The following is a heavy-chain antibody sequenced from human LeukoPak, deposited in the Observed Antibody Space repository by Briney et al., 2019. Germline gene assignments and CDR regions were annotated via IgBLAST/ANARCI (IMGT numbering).Heavy chain of an antibody. CDR1: GYTFTCYY. D-gene: IGHD2-21*02. J-gene: IGHJ6*02. CDR3: ARDASIVVVTDYYYGMDV. CDR2: INPSGGST. Sequence: ASVKVSCKASGYTFTCYYMHWVRQAPGQGLEWMGIINPSGGSTSYAQKFQGRVTMTRDTSTSTVYMELSSLRSEDTAVYYCARDASIVVVTDYYYGMDVWGQGTTVTVSS. V-gene: IGHV1-46*01.